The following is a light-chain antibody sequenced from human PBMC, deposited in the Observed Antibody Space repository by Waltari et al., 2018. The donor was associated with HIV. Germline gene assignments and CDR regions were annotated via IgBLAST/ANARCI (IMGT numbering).Light chain of an antibody. CDR2: EDN. Sequence: NFMLTQPHSVSESPGKTVTISCTRSSGSLASNSVQWYQQRPGSAPTTVIYEDNQRPSGVPDRFSGSIDSSSNSASLTISGLKTEDEADYYCQSYDSSNHNWVFGGGTKLTVL. V-gene: IGLV6-57*04. CDR3: QSYDSSNHNWV. CDR1: SGSLASNS. J-gene: IGLJ3*02.